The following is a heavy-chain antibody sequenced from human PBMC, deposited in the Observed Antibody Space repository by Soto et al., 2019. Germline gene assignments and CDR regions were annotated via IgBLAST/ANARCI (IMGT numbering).Heavy chain of an antibody. CDR3: ARVVYGMDV. CDR1: GFTFSSYW. J-gene: IGHJ6*02. CDR2: INSDGSTT. V-gene: IGHV3-74*01. Sequence: GGSLRLACAASGFTFSSYWMHWVRQSPGKGLVWVSRINSDGSTTSYADSVKGRFTISRDNAKNTLYLQMNSLRAEDTAVYYCARVVYGMDVWGQGTTVTVSS.